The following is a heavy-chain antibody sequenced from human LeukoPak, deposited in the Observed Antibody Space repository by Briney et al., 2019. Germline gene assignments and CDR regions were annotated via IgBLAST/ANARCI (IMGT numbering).Heavy chain of an antibody. J-gene: IGHJ4*02. Sequence: GASVKVSCKASGGTFSSYAISWVRQAPGQGLEWMGRIIPILGIANYAQKFQGRVTTTADKSTSTAYMELSSLRSEDTAVYYCARDTPSPVIGAAALDYWGRGTLVTVSS. D-gene: IGHD6-13*01. V-gene: IGHV1-69*04. CDR3: ARDTPSPVIGAAALDY. CDR1: GGTFSSYA. CDR2: IIPILGIA.